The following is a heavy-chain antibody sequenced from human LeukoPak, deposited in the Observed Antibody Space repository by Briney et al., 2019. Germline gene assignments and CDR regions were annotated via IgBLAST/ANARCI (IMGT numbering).Heavy chain of an antibody. CDR1: GYTFTGYY. CDR3: ARVDGPYYDFWSGYYRSGARYYFDY. D-gene: IGHD3-3*01. V-gene: IGHV1-8*02. CDR2: MNPNSGNT. J-gene: IGHJ4*02. Sequence: GASVKVSCKASGYTFTGYYIHWVRQAPGQGLEWMGWMNPNSGNTGYAQKFQGRVTMTRNTSISTAYMELSSLRSEDTAVYYCARVDGPYYDFWSGYYRSGARYYFDYWGQGTLVTVSS.